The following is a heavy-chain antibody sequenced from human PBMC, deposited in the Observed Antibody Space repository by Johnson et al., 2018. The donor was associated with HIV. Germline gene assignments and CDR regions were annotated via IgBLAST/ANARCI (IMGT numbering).Heavy chain of an antibody. CDR3: VRRHYYDSSGYLDAFDI. CDR2: ITWNGGGT. J-gene: IGHJ3*02. V-gene: IGHV3-20*04. D-gene: IGHD3-22*01. Sequence: VQLVESGGGLVQPGGSLRLSCAASGFTVSSNYMSWVRQAPGKGLEWVSGITWNGGGTHYADSVKGRFTISRDNAKNSLYLQMNSLRAEDTALYYCVRRHYYDSSGYLDAFDIWGQWTMVTVSS. CDR1: GFTVSSNY.